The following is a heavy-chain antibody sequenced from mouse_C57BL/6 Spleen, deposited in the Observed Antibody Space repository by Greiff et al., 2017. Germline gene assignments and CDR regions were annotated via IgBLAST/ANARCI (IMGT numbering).Heavy chain of an antibody. V-gene: IGHV5-17*01. CDR3: ARQGGLLRRYFDV. D-gene: IGHD2-3*01. CDR2: ISSGSSTI. Sequence: DVQLVESGGGLVKPGGSLKLSCAASGFTFSDYGMHWVRQAPEKGLEWVAYISSGSSTIYYADTVKGRFTISRDNAKNTLFLQMTSLRSEDTAMYYCARQGGLLRRYFDVWGTGTTVTVSS. CDR1: GFTFSDYG. J-gene: IGHJ1*03.